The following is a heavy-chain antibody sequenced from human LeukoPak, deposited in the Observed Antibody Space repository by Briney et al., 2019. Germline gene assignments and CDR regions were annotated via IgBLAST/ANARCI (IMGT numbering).Heavy chain of an antibody. V-gene: IGHV4-39*07. CDR2: IYYSGST. Sequence: PSETLSPTCTVSGGSISSSSYYWGWIRQPPGKGLEWIGSIYYSGSTYYNPSLKSRVTISVDTSKNQFSLKLSSVTAADTAVYYCARVHSGYDFPSPYYYYYYYMDVWGKGTTVTVSS. J-gene: IGHJ6*03. CDR1: GGSISSSSYY. D-gene: IGHD5-12*01. CDR3: ARVHSGYDFPSPYYYYYYYMDV.